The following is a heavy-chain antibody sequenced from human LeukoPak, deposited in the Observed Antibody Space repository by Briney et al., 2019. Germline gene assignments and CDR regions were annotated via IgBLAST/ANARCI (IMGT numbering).Heavy chain of an antibody. D-gene: IGHD3-22*01. V-gene: IGHV3-21*01. CDR2: ISSSSVHK. J-gene: IGHJ4*02. CDR1: GFSFSSYS. Sequence: GGSLRLSCAASGFSFSSYSINWVRQAPGKGLEWVSSISSSSVHKYYADSVKGRFTISRDNARNSLYLQMNSLRAEDTALYYCAREVSEGFDFWGQGTLVTVSS. CDR3: AREVSEGFDF.